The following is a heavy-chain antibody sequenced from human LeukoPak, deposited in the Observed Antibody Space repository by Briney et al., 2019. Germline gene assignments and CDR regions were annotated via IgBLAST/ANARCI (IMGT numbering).Heavy chain of an antibody. Sequence: GGSLRLSCAASGFTFSNAWMSWVRQAPGKGLEWVGRIKSKTDGGTTDYAAPVKGRFTISRDDSKNTLYLQMNSLKTEDTAVYYCTLSSITMIVVDYFDYWGQGTLVTVSS. J-gene: IGHJ4*02. CDR2: IKSKTDGGTT. CDR3: TLSSITMIVVDYFDY. CDR1: GFTFSNAW. V-gene: IGHV3-15*01. D-gene: IGHD3-22*01.